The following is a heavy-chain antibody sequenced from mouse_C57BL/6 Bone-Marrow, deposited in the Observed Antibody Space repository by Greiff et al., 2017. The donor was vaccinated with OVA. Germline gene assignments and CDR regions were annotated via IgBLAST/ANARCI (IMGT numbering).Heavy chain of an antibody. CDR3: ARHLGWFAY. D-gene: IGHD3-3*01. V-gene: IGHV5-4*01. J-gene: IGHJ3*01. Sequence: VQLKQSGGGLVKPGGSLKLSCAASGFTFSSYAMSWVRQTPEKRLEWVATISDGGSYTYYPDNVKGRFTISRDNAKNNLYLQMSHLKSEDTAMYYCARHLGWFAYWGQGTLVTVSA. CDR2: ISDGGSYT. CDR1: GFTFSSYA.